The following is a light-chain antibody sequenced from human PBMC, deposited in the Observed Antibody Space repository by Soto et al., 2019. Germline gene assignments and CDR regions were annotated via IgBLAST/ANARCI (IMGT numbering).Light chain of an antibody. V-gene: IGKV3-20*01. CDR3: QQYGTSPWT. CDR1: QSVNIY. J-gene: IGKJ1*01. Sequence: EIVMTQSPATLSVSPGERATLSCRASQSVNIYLAWYQQQPGQAPRLLIFGASYRATGIPDRFSASGSGTDFSLTISRLEPEDFAVYYCQQYGTSPWTFGQGTKVDIK. CDR2: GAS.